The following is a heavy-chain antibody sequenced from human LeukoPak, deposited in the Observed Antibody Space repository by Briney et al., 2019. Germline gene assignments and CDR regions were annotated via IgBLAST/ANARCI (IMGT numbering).Heavy chain of an antibody. V-gene: IGHV4-59*01. CDR3: ARVGSGSFDY. CDR1: GGSISTYY. D-gene: IGHD3-10*01. Sequence: SETLSLTCAVSGGSISTYYWSWIRQPPGKGLEWIGYIYYSGNTNCNPSLKSRVTISIDTSKNQFSLKLSSVTAADTAVYYCARVGSGSFDYWGQGTLVTVSS. CDR2: IYYSGNT. J-gene: IGHJ4*02.